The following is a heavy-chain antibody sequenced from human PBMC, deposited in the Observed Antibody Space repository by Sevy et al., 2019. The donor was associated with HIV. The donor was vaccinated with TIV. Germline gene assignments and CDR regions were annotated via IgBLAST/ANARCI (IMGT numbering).Heavy chain of an antibody. J-gene: IGHJ4*02. CDR3: ARPILSGSYYGGGFDY. D-gene: IGHD1-26*01. V-gene: IGHV1-2*02. CDR2: INPNSGGT. CDR1: GYTFTGYY. Sequence: ASVKVSCKASGYTFTGYYMHWVRQAHGQGLEWMGWINPNSGGTNYAQKFQGRVTMTRDTSISTAYMELSRLRSDDTAVYYCARPILSGSYYGGGFDYWGQGTLVTVSS.